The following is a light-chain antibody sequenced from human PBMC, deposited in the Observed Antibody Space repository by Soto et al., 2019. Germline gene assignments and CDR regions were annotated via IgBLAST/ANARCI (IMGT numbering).Light chain of an antibody. CDR1: ESVSRN. J-gene: IGKJ5*01. CDR3: QQYNSWPPIT. Sequence: EVVRAQSPATLSVSPGERATLSCRASESVSRNLAWYQQKPGQAPRLLIYDASTRATGIPDRFSGGGSGTEFTLTISSLQSEDFVVYYCQQYNSWPPITFGQGTRLEIK. CDR2: DAS. V-gene: IGKV3-15*01.